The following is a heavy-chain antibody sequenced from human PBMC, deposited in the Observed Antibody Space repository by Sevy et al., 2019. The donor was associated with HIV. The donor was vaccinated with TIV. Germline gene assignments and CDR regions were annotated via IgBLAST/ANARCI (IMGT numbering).Heavy chain of an antibody. V-gene: IGHV3-53*01. J-gene: IGHJ3*02. CDR2: IYSDSNT. CDR3: ARDERRITMIVVVPLGAFDI. CDR1: GFTVSSNY. Sequence: GGSLRLSCAASGFTVSSNYMSWVRQAPGKGLEWVSVIYSDSNTYYADSVKGRFTISRDNSKNTLYLQMKSLRAEDTAVYYCARDERRITMIVVVPLGAFDIWGQGTMVTVSS. D-gene: IGHD3-22*01.